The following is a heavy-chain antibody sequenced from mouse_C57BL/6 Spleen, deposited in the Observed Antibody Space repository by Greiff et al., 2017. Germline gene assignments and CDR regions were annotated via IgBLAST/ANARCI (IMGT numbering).Heavy chain of an antibody. CDR3: AREDSNYSWVAY. Sequence: EVTLVESEGGLVQPGSSMKLSCTASGFTFSDYYMAWVRQVPEKGLEWVANITYDGSSTYYLDSLKSRFIISRDNAKNILYLQMRRLKSEDTATYYCAREDSNYSWVAYWGQGTLVTVSA. V-gene: IGHV5-16*01. CDR2: ITYDGSST. J-gene: IGHJ3*01. D-gene: IGHD2-5*01. CDR1: GFTFSDYY.